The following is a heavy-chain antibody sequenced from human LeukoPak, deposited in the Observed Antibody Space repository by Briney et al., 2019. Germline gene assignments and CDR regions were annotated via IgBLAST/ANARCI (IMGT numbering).Heavy chain of an antibody. CDR1: GGSISSYY. Sequence: SESLSLTCSVSGGSISSYYWSWVRQPPGKGLEWIGYIYYSGSTNYNPSLKSRVTISVDTSKNQFSLKLSSVTAADTAVYYCARTVTTFFDYWGQGTLVTVSS. CDR3: ARTVTTFFDY. J-gene: IGHJ4*02. D-gene: IGHD4-17*01. V-gene: IGHV4-59*08. CDR2: IYYSGST.